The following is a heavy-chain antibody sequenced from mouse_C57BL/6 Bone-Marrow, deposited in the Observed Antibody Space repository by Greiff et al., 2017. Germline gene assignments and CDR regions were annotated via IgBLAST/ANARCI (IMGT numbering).Heavy chain of an antibody. V-gene: IGHV14-3*01. D-gene: IGHD1-1*01. CDR1: GFNIKNTY. J-gene: IGHJ2*01. CDR3: ARRLVIRWWYLDY. CDR2: IDPANGNT. Sequence: VQLKESVAELVRPGASVKLSCTASGFNIKNTYMHWVKQRPEQGLEWIGRIDPANGNTKYAPKFKGKATITADTSSNTAYLQLSSLTSEDTAIYYGARRLVIRWWYLDYWGQGTTLTVSS.